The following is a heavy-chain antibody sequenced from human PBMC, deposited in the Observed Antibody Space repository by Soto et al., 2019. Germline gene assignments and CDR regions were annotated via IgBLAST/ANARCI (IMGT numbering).Heavy chain of an antibody. V-gene: IGHV4-59*01. CDR3: AREGRGTLGWFDP. D-gene: IGHD1-7*01. CDR1: GGYFGGYY. J-gene: IGHJ5*02. CDR2: IYYSGST. Sequence: SETLSLTSAVYGGYFGGYYWSWIRQTPGKGLEWIGYIYYSGSTNYNPSLKSRVTISVDTSKNQFSLKLSSVTAADTAVYYCAREGRGTLGWFDPWGQGTLVTVS.